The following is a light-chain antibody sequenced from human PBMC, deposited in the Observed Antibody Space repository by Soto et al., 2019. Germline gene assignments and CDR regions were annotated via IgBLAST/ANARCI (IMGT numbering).Light chain of an antibody. J-gene: IGKJ1*01. CDR1: KSVTDAS. Sequence: LTQSPGTLSLSPGDRATLSCRVSKSVTDASVAWYQQKPGQSPRLLIYGASNRATGIPDRFSGSGSGTDFTLTINRLVPEDFAMYYCQQYGRTFGQGTKVE. CDR3: QQYGRT. V-gene: IGKV3-20*01. CDR2: GAS.